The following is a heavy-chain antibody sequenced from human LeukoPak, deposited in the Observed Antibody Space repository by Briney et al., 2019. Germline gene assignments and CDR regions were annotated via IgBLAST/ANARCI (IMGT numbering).Heavy chain of an antibody. CDR2: LYYRGST. Sequence: SETLSLTCSVSGGSISSSLHYWGWIRQPPGKGLEWIGTLYYRGSTYRNSSLESRVTLSVDTSRNQFSLKLDSVTAADTAVYYCARHGSYSDSSGFYYRRPFDYWGQGTLVTVSS. CDR3: ARHGSYSDSSGFYYRRPFDY. CDR1: GGSISSSLHY. D-gene: IGHD3-22*01. V-gene: IGHV4-39*01. J-gene: IGHJ4*02.